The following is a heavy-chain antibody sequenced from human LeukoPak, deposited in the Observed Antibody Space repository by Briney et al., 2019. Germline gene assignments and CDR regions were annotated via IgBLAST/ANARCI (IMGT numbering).Heavy chain of an antibody. CDR3: ARDHEHIVVVTAIPGDYGMDV. D-gene: IGHD2-21*02. J-gene: IGHJ6*04. CDR1: GFTSSSYA. V-gene: IGHV3-30*04. CDR2: ISYDGSNK. Sequence: GRSLRLSCAASGFTSSSYAMHWVRQAPGKGLEWVAVISYDGSNKYYADSVKGRFTISRDNSKNTLYLQMNSLRAEDTAVYYCARDHEHIVVVTAIPGDYGMDVWGKGTTVTVSS.